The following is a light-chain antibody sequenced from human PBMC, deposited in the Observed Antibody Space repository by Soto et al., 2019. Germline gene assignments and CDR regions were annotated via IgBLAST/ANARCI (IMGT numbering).Light chain of an antibody. J-gene: IGKJ2*01. CDR3: QQYNDWPRMFT. V-gene: IGKV3-15*01. Sequence: EIVMTQSPATLSVSPGESATLSCRASQTIANNVAWYQQKPGQAPRLLVYGASTRATGVPARFSGRGSGTDFTLTISSLQSEDFAVYFCQQYNDWPRMFTFGQGTRVDIK. CDR2: GAS. CDR1: QTIANN.